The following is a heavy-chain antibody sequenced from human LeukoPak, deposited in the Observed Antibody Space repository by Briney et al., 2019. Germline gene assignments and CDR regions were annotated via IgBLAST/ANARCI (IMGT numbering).Heavy chain of an antibody. CDR2: INHSGST. CDR3: ARDLVTVTKGFDI. J-gene: IGHJ3*02. CDR1: GGSFSGYY. D-gene: IGHD4-17*01. Sequence: SETLSLTCAAYGGSFSGYYWSWIRQPPGKGLEWIGEINHSGSTNYNPSIKSRVTISVDTSKNQFSLKLSSVTAADTAVYYCARDLVTVTKGFDIWGQGTMVSVSS. V-gene: IGHV4-34*01.